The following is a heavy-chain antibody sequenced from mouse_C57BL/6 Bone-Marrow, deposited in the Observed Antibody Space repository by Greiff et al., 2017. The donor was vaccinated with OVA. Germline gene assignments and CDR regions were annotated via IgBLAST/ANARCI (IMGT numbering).Heavy chain of an antibody. J-gene: IGHJ4*01. V-gene: IGHV10-1*01. Sequence: EADGGLVQPKGSLKLSCAASGFSFNTYAMNWVRQAPGKGLEWVARIRSKSNNYATYYADSVKDRFTISRDDSESMLYLQMNNLKTEDTAMYYCVRHRLGYYAMDYWGQGTSVTVSS. CDR3: VRHRLGYYAMDY. CDR1: GFSFNTYA. CDR2: IRSKSNNYAT.